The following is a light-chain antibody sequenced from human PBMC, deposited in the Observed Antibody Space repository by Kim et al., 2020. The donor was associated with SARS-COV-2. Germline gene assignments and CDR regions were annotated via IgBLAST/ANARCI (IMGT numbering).Light chain of an antibody. CDR3: LQNNSYPLT. J-gene: IGKJ5*01. Sequence: APVGDRVTSTCRASQNMCNYLGRYQQNPGRPPKLLIYGASNLQRGVPSSFRGSGSGTLFTLTITSLQPEDFATYFCLQNNSYPLTFGRRTPLEIK. V-gene: IGKV1-17*01. CDR2: GAS. CDR1: QNMCNY.